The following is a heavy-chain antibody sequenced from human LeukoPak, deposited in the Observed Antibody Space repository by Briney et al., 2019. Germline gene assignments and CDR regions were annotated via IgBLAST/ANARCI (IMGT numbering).Heavy chain of an antibody. CDR1: GGTFSSYA. Sequence: GASVKVSCKASGGTFSSYAISWVRQAPGQGLEWMGGIIPIFGTANYAQKFQGRVTITADGSTSTAYMELSSLRSEDTAVYYCAEGAIAVAGIYYYGMDVWGQGTTVTVSS. D-gene: IGHD6-19*01. V-gene: IGHV1-69*01. CDR3: AEGAIAVAGIYYYGMDV. J-gene: IGHJ6*02. CDR2: IIPIFGTA.